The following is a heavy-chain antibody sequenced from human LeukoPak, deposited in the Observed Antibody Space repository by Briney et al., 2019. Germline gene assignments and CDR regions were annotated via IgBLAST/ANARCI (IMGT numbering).Heavy chain of an antibody. CDR1: GFTFSSYS. CDR3: ARDEAAARNYYYGMDV. V-gene: IGHV3-21*01. J-gene: IGHJ6*02. CDR2: ISSSSYI. D-gene: IGHD6-13*01. Sequence: GGSLRLSCAASGFTFSSYSMNWVRQAPGKGLEWVSSISSSSYICYADSVKGRFTISRDNAKNSLYLQMNSLRAEDTAVYYCARDEAAARNYYYGMDVWGQGTTVTVSS.